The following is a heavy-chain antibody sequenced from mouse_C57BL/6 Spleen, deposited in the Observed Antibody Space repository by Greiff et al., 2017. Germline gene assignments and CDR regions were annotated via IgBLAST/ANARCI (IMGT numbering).Heavy chain of an antibody. CDR1: GYTFTSYD. Sequence: QVQLQQSGPELVKPGASVKLSCKASGYTFTSYDINWVKQRPGPGLEWIGWIYPSAGSTENNERFKGQATLTVDTSSSTAYMELHSLTSADSAVYCCAITTGLGELDYWGQGTSLTVSS. V-gene: IGHV1-85*01. CDR3: AITTGLGELDY. CDR2: IYPSAGST. D-gene: IGHD1-1*01. J-gene: IGHJ2*02.